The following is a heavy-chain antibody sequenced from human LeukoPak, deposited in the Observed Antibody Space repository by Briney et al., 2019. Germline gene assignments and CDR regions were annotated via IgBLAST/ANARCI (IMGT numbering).Heavy chain of an antibody. D-gene: IGHD2/OR15-2a*01. CDR2: IYYSGST. CDR1: GGSISSYY. Sequence: SETLSLTCTVSGGSISSYYWSWIRQPPGKGLEWIGYIYYSGSTNYNPSLKSRVTISVDTSKNQFSLKLSSVTAADTAVYYCARVPGKRFLYYYMDVWGKGTTVTVSS. J-gene: IGHJ6*03. V-gene: IGHV4-59*01. CDR3: ARVPGKRFLYYYMDV.